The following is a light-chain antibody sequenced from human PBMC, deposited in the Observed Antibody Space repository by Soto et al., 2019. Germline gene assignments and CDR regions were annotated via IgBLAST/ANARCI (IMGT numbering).Light chain of an antibody. CDR1: QSVSSSY. J-gene: IGKJ1*01. Sequence: EIVLTHYPGTLSLSPGEIATLSCGSMQSVSSSYLAWYQQKPGQAPRLLIYGASSRATGIPDRFSGSGSGTDFTITISRLEPEDFAVYYCQQYGSSSPGTFGQGTKVDIK. V-gene: IGKV3-20*01. CDR3: QQYGSSSPGT. CDR2: GAS.